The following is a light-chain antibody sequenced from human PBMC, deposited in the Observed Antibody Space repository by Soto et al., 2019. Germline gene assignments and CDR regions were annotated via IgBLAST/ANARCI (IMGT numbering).Light chain of an antibody. CDR1: QSINSN. V-gene: IGKV3-15*01. CDR2: RAS. CDR3: QQYNNWPRAT. J-gene: IGKJ4*01. Sequence: EIVMTQSPATLSLSPGERATLSCRASQSINSNLAWYQQKPGQAPRLFMFRASSRATGIPARFSGSGSGTEFNLTISSLQSEDFAVYYFQQYNNWPRATFGGGTKVETK.